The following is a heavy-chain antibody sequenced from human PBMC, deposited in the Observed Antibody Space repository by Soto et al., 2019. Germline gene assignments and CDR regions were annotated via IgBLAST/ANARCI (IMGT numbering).Heavy chain of an antibody. D-gene: IGHD1-7*01. V-gene: IGHV3-33*06. CDR1: GFTFSSYG. CDR2: IWYDGSDK. J-gene: IGHJ5*02. CDR3: ANGGGTTLPLDA. Sequence: QVQLVESGGGVVQPGRSLRLSCAASGFTFSSYGMHWVRQAPGKGLEWVAVIWYDGSDKFYADSVKGRFTISRDNSKNTLYRQMHSLTAEDTAVYYCANGGGTTLPLDAWGQGTLVTVSS.